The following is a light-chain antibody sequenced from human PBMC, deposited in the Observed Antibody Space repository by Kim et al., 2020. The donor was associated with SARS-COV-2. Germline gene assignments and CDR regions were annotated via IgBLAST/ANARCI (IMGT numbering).Light chain of an antibody. CDR2: GAS. CDR3: QQHNNWPYT. Sequence: EVVLTQSPATLSVSPGERVTLSCRASQDVSTKLIWYQQKRGQAPRLLIFGASTRATGIPARFSGSVSGTEFTLTISSLQSEDFAVYYCQQHNNWPYTFGQGTKLEI. CDR1: QDVSTK. J-gene: IGKJ2*01. V-gene: IGKV3-15*01.